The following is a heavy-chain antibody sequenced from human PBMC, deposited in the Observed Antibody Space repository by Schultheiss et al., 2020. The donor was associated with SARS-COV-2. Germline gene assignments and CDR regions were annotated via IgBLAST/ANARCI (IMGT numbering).Heavy chain of an antibody. Sequence: SETLSLTCALYGGSFSGYSWTWIRQPPGKGLEWIGEISHNGSTKYNPSLESRVAISLDTAKNQFSLKLTSVTAADTAVYYCARRQFYYYGMDVWGQGTTVTVSS. CDR1: GGSFSGYS. V-gene: IGHV4-34*01. CDR3: ARRQFYYYGMDV. J-gene: IGHJ6*02. CDR2: ISHNGST.